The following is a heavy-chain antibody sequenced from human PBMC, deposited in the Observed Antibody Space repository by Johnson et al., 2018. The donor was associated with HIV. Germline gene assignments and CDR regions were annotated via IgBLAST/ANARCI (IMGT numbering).Heavy chain of an antibody. CDR3: ARDVTAGNDAFDI. CDR1: GFTFSTYG. Sequence: VQLVESGGGVVRPGGSLRLSCAASGFTFSTYGMHWVRQAPGKGLEWVAFIRYDGSNKYYADSVKGRLTLSRDNSNNTLYLQMNSLTAEDTAVYYCARDVTAGNDAFDIWGQGTMVTVSS. CDR2: IRYDGSNK. J-gene: IGHJ3*02. D-gene: IGHD1-1*01. V-gene: IGHV3-30*02.